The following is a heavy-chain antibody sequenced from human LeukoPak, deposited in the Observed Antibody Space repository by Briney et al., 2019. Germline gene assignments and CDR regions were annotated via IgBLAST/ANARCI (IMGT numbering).Heavy chain of an antibody. Sequence: SQTLSLTCAISGDSVSSNSAAWNWIRQSPSRGLEWLGRTYYRSKWYNDYAVSVKSRITINPDTSKNQFSLQLNSVTPEDTAVYYCARGYCSSTSCSKGYFDYWGQGTLVTVSS. J-gene: IGHJ4*02. V-gene: IGHV6-1*01. CDR1: GDSVSSNSAA. CDR2: TYYRSKWYN. CDR3: ARGYCSSTSCSKGYFDY. D-gene: IGHD2-2*01.